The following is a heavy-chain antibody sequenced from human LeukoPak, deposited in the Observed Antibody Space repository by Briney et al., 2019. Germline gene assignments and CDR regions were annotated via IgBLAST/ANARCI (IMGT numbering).Heavy chain of an antibody. CDR3: ARQPSIAARPGWFDP. V-gene: IGHV5-10-1*01. J-gene: IGHJ5*02. CDR2: IDPSNSYT. D-gene: IGHD6-6*01. CDR1: GDSLISHW. Sequence: SLKISCKGSGDSLISHWFSWGRQMPGRSVQGMGGIDPSNSYTNYNPSFQGHVTISPDKSISTAYLQWSSLKASDTAMYYCARQPSIAARPGWFDPWGQGTLVTVSS.